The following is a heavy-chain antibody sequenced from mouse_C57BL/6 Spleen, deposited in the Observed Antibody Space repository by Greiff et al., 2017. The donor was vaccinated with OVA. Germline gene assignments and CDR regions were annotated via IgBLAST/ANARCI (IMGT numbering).Heavy chain of an antibody. D-gene: IGHD1-1*01. J-gene: IGHJ2*01. V-gene: IGHV1-55*01. CDR3: ARASGSSYGFDY. Sequence: QVQLQQPGAELVKPGASVKMSCKASGYTFTSYWITWVKQRPGQGLEWIGDIYPGSGSTNYNEKFKSKATLTVDTSSSTAYMQLSSLTSEDSAVYYCARASGSSYGFDYWGQGTTLTVSS. CDR1: GYTFTSYW. CDR2: IYPGSGST.